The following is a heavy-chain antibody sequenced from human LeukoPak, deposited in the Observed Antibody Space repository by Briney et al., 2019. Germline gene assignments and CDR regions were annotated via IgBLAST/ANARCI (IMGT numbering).Heavy chain of an antibody. J-gene: IGHJ4*02. CDR2: VSPPGGGT. Sequence: GRSLRLSCAASGFTFSNHGMNWVRQAPGKGLEWLSGVSPPGGGTYYADSVKGRFTISRDDSKNTLSLQMNSLRVEDTAVYYCARDLAWGAFDYWGQGTLVTVSS. CDR3: ARDLAWGAFDY. CDR1: GFTFSNHG. D-gene: IGHD7-27*01. V-gene: IGHV3-23*01.